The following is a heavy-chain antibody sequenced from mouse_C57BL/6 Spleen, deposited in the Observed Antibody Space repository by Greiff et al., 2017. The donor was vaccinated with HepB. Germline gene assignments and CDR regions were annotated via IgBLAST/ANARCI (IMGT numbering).Heavy chain of an antibody. V-gene: IGHV3-1*01. D-gene: IGHD2-4*01. J-gene: IGHJ4*01. Sequence: EVQLQESGPGMVKPSQSLSLTCTVTGYSITSGYDWHWIRHFPGNKLEWMGYISYSGSTNYNPSLKSRISITHDTSKNHFFLKLNSVTTEDTATYYCARGRLGYAMDYWGQGTSVTVSS. CDR3: ARGRLGYAMDY. CDR2: ISYSGST. CDR1: GYSITSGYD.